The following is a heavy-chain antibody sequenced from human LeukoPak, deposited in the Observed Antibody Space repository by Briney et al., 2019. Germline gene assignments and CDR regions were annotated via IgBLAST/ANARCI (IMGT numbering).Heavy chain of an antibody. D-gene: IGHD2-8*01. J-gene: IGHJ4*02. CDR1: GGSISSGDYY. Sequence: SQTLSLTCTVPGGSISSGDYYWSWIRQPPGKGLEWIGYIYYSGSTYYNPSLKSRVTISVDTSKNQFSLKLSSVTAADTAVYYCAREVQVSRDPYYFDYWGQGTLVTVSS. CDR3: AREVQVSRDPYYFDY. V-gene: IGHV4-30-4*01. CDR2: IYYSGST.